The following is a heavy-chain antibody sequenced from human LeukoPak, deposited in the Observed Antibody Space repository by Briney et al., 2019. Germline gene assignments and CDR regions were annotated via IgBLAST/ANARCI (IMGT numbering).Heavy chain of an antibody. CDR1: GFTFSSYA. J-gene: IGHJ4*02. V-gene: IGHV3-23*01. CDR3: AKERLGATTPNPDY. CDR2: ISGSGGRT. Sequence: GGSLGLSCAASGFTFSSYAMGWVRQAPGKGLEWVSAISGSGGRTYYADSVKGRFTVSRDNSKNTLYLQMSSLRADDTALYYCAKERLGATTPNPDYWGQGTLVTVSS. D-gene: IGHD1-26*01.